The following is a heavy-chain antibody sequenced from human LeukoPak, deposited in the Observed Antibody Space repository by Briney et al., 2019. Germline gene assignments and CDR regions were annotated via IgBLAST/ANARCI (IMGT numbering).Heavy chain of an antibody. D-gene: IGHD1-26*01. CDR1: GYTFTGYY. Sequence: GASVKVSCKASGYTFTGYYMHWVRQAPGQGLEWMGWINPNSGGTNYAQKFQGRVTMTRDTSISTAYMELSRLRSDDTAVYYCARDRGSYSTNWFDPWGQGTLVTVSS. CDR3: ARDRGSYSTNWFDP. CDR2: INPNSGGT. J-gene: IGHJ5*02. V-gene: IGHV1-2*02.